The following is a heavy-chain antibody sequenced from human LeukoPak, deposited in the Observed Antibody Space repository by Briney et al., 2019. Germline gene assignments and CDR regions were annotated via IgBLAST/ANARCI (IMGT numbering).Heavy chain of an antibody. CDR1: GYSFTNYW. CDR2: IYPGDSNT. CDR3: ATSLACRGGACYPNWFDS. J-gene: IGHJ5*01. V-gene: IGHV5-51*01. Sequence: GESLRISCKASGYSFTNYWIGWVRQMPGEGLEWMGLIYPGDSNTRYSPSFQGQVTMSADKSITTAYLQWSSLKASDTAMYFCATSLACRGGACYPNWFDSWGQGTLVTVSS. D-gene: IGHD2-15*01.